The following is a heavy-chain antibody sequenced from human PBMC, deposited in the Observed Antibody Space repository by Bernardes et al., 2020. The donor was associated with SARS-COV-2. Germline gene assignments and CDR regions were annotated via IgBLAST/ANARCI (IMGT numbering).Heavy chain of an antibody. CDR1: GYTFTSYG. CDR3: ARVLGIAVAGKVY. D-gene: IGHD6-19*01. Sequence: VNVPCNASGYTFTSYGISWVRQAPGQGLEWMGWISAYNGNTNYAQKLQGRVTMTTDTSTSTAYMELRSLRSDATAVYYCARVLGIAVAGKVYWGQGTLVTVSS. J-gene: IGHJ4*02. CDR2: ISAYNGNT. V-gene: IGHV1-18*01.